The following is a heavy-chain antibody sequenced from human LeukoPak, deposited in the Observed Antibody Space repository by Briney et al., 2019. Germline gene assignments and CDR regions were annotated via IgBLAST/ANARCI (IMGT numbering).Heavy chain of an antibody. CDR3: ARAYNWNDSNDY. D-gene: IGHD1-1*01. Sequence: PSETLSLTCTVSGGSISSSSYYWGWIRQPPGKGLEWIGSIYYSGSTYYNPSLKSRVTISVDTSKNQFSLKLSSVTAADTAVYYCARAYNWNDSNDYWGQGTLVTVSS. V-gene: IGHV4-39*01. J-gene: IGHJ4*02. CDR2: IYYSGST. CDR1: GGSISSSSYY.